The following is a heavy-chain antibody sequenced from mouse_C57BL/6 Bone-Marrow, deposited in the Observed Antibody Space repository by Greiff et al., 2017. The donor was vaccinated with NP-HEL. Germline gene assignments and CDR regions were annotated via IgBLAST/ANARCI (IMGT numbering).Heavy chain of an antibody. J-gene: IGHJ4*01. V-gene: IGHV5-6*01. CDR3: ARLGGGLLGS. Sequence: EVQRVQSGGDLVKPGASLKLSCAASGFTFTSYGMSWVRQTPGQRLEWVGNISTGGGYTYYPDSVKGRFTMSGDNANNTLYMQLSRLKSEDTAVYYCARLGGGLLGSWGQGTSVTVSS. CDR1: GFTFTSYG. CDR2: ISTGGGYT. D-gene: IGHD2-2*01.